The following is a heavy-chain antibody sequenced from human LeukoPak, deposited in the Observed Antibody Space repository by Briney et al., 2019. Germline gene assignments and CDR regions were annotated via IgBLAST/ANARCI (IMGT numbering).Heavy chain of an antibody. CDR3: VKDGIAVAEPDF. D-gene: IGHD6-19*01. CDR1: GFKYSDYG. J-gene: IGHJ4*02. CDR2: IQNDGSNK. V-gene: IGHV3-30*02. Sequence: GGSLRLSCAASGFKYSDYGFHWVRQAPGKELDWVTFIQNDGSNKYYADSVRGRFTISRDNSRNTLFLQMKSLTAEDAARYYCVKDGIAVAEPDFWGQGVLVIVSS.